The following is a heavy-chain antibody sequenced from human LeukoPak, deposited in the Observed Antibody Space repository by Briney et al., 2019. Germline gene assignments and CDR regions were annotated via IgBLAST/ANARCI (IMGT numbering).Heavy chain of an antibody. Sequence: PGGSLRLSCAASGFTFSSYEMNWVRQAPGKGLEWVSYISSSGSTIYYADSVKGRFTISRDNAKKSLYLQMNSLRPEDTALYYCAKDILSRGWYYFDYWGQGTLVTVSS. CDR2: ISSSGSTI. CDR3: AKDILSRGWYYFDY. V-gene: IGHV3-48*03. D-gene: IGHD6-19*01. CDR1: GFTFSSYE. J-gene: IGHJ4*02.